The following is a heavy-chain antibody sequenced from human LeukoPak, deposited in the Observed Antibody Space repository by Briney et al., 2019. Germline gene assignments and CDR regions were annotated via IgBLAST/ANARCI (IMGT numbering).Heavy chain of an antibody. CDR1: GFTFSSYA. CDR3: AKAQFDGYSSSWD. V-gene: IGHV3-23*01. D-gene: IGHD6-13*01. J-gene: IGHJ4*02. Sequence: GRSLRLSCAASGFTFSSYAMSWVRQAPGKGLEWVSAISGSGGSTYYADSVKGRFTISRDNSKNTLYLQMNSLRAEDTAVYYCAKAQFDGYSSSWDWGQGTLVTVSS. CDR2: ISGSGGST.